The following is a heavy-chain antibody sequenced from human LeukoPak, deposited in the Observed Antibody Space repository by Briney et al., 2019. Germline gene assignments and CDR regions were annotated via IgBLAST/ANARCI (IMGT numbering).Heavy chain of an antibody. V-gene: IGHV4-4*07. CDR1: GVSISSHY. CDR2: IYTSGST. J-gene: IGHJ4*02. CDR3: ARDWRYCSVGSCSYSFFF. Sequence: SETLSLTCSVSGVSISSHYWSWIRQPAGEGLEWIGRIYTSGSTNYNPSLNSRVTISVDKSKNHLSLNLSSVTAADTAFYYCARDWRYCSVGSCSYSFFFRGQGALVTVSS. D-gene: IGHD2-15*01.